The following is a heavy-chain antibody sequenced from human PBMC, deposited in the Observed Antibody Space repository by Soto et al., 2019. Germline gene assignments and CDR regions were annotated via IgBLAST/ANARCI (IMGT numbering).Heavy chain of an antibody. Sequence: PVGSLRLSCAASVFTFSSYGMHWVRQAPGKGLEWVAVISYDGSNKYYADSVKGRFTISRDNSKNTLYLQMNSLRAEDTAVYYCATLTTYYYYYGMDVWGQGTTVTVSS. D-gene: IGHD1-1*01. CDR1: VFTFSSYG. CDR2: ISYDGSNK. V-gene: IGHV3-30*03. CDR3: ATLTTYYYYYGMDV. J-gene: IGHJ6*02.